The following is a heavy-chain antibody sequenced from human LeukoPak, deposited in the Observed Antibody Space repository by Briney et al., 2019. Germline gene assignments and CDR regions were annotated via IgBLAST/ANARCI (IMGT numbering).Heavy chain of an antibody. J-gene: IGHJ5*02. V-gene: IGHV1-18*01. CDR2: ISAYNGNT. CDR3: ARLVVNYYDSSGYYYGNWFDP. Sequence: ASVKVSCKASGYTFTSYGISWVRQAPGQGLEWMGWISAYNGNTNYAQKLQGRVTMTTDTSTSTAYMELRSLRSDDTAVYYCARLVVNYYDSSGYYYGNWFDPWGQGTLVTVSS. CDR1: GYTFTSYG. D-gene: IGHD3-22*01.